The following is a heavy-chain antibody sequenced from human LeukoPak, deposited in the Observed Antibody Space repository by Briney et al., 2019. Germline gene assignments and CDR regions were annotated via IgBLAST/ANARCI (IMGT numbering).Heavy chain of an antibody. D-gene: IGHD3-3*01. CDR2: ISSTSSTM. CDR1: GFTFSRYG. V-gene: IGHV3-48*02. Sequence: PGRSLRLSCAASGFTFSRYGMHWVRQAPGKGLEWVSYISSTSSTMYYADSVKGRFTISRDNAKNSLYLQMNSLRDEDTAVYYCARESAYAFWYWGQGTLVAVSS. CDR3: ARESAYAFWY. J-gene: IGHJ4*02.